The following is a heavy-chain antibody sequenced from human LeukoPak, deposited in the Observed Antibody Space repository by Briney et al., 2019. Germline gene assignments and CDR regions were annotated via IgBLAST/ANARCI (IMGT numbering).Heavy chain of an antibody. CDR1: GGSISSGYW. Sequence: SETLSLTCAVSGGSISSGYWWSWVRQPPGKGLEWIGEINHSGSTNYNPSLKSRVTISVDTSKNQFSLKLSSVTAADTAVYYCARERGIAARLLDYWGQGTLVTVSS. CDR3: ARERGIAARLLDY. D-gene: IGHD6-6*01. CDR2: INHSGST. V-gene: IGHV4-4*02. J-gene: IGHJ4*02.